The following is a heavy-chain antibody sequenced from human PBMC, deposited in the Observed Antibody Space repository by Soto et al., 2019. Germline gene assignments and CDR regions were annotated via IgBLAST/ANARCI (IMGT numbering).Heavy chain of an antibody. CDR2: INAGNGNT. CDR3: ARARDIVVVPAAARTVYSGYDWPAFDI. V-gene: IGHV1-3*01. J-gene: IGHJ3*02. CDR1: GYTFTSYA. Sequence: ASVKISCKASGYTFTSYAMHLVRQAPGQRLEWMGWINAGNGNTKYSQKFQGRVTITRDTSASTAYMELSSLRSEDTAVYYCARARDIVVVPAAARTVYSGYDWPAFDIWGQGTMVTVSS. D-gene: IGHD2-2*01.